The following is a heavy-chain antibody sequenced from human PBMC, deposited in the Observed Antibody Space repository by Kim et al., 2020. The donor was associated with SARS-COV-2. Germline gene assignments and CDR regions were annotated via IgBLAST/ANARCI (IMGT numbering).Heavy chain of an antibody. J-gene: IGHJ4*02. CDR3: ARSFYDYYDSSGLYYFDY. D-gene: IGHD3-22*01. V-gene: IGHV4-39*07. Sequence: KSRVTISVDTSKNQFSLKLSSVTAADTAVYYCARSFYDYYDSSGLYYFDYWGQGTLVTVSS.